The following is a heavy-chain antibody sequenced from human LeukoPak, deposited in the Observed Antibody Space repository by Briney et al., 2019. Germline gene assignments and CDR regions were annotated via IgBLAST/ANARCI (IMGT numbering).Heavy chain of an antibody. CDR3: GKSGPCPDDYYYYMDV. D-gene: IGHD1-26*01. CDR2: ISGTGTTT. J-gene: IGHJ6*03. Sequence: PGGSLRLSCAAPRFTLSVYTMRSVRQAPGKGLEWVSAISGTGTTTFYADSVKGRFTISRDNSKNTLHLQMNRLRAEDTAVYYCGKSGPCPDDYYYYMDVWGKGTTVTVSS. CDR1: RFTLSVYT. V-gene: IGHV3-23*01.